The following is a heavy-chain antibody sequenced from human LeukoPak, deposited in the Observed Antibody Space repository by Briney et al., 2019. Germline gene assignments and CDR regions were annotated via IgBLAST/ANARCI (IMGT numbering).Heavy chain of an antibody. CDR1: GYTFTSYY. CDR2: INPSGGST. V-gene: IGHV1-46*01. Sequence: ASVKVSCKASGYTFTSYYMHWVRQAPGQGLEWMGIINPSGGSTSYAQKFQGRVTMTRDTSTSTVYMELSSLRSEDTAVYYCARAESAAISYYYYGMDVWGQGTTVTVSS. J-gene: IGHJ6*02. D-gene: IGHD2-2*01. CDR3: ARAESAAISYYYYGMDV.